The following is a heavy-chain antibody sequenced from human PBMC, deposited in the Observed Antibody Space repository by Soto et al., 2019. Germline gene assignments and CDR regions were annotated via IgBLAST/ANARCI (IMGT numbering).Heavy chain of an antibody. J-gene: IGHJ4*02. CDR3: ARDKITGLFDY. V-gene: IGHV4-34*01. Sequence: PSETLSLSCAVYGGFFSGYYWTWIRQPPGTGLEWIGEINHSGSTNYNPSLKSRVTISVDTSKNQFSLKLTSVTAADTAVYYCARDKITGLFDYWGRGALVTVSS. CDR1: GGFFSGYY. CDR2: INHSGST. D-gene: IGHD2-8*02.